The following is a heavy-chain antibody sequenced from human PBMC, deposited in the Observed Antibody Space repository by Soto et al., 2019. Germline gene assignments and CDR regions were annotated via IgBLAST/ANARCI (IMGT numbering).Heavy chain of an antibody. CDR3: APVFAY. Sequence: PGGSLTLSCAASGFTFTNYWMHWVRQVPGKGLVWVSRIDGVGTGTSYSDSVRGRFTISRDNAENTLYLQMNSLRAEDTAVYYCAPVFAYCGQGTPVTVSS. V-gene: IGHV3-74*01. CDR1: GFTFTNYW. CDR2: IDGVGTGT. J-gene: IGHJ1*01. D-gene: IGHD3-3*01.